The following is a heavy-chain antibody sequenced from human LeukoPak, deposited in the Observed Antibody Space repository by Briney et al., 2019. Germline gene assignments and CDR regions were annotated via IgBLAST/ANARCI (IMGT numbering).Heavy chain of an antibody. CDR1: GFTFSTYW. D-gene: IGHD5-12*01. Sequence: RGSLRLSCAGSGFTFSTYWMHWVRQAPGGGLVWVSGINTDGSTTSYADSVKGRFTISRDNAKNTVYLQMSSLRAEDTAVYYCAKESGYDVDLEYWGQGALVTVSS. CDR2: INTDGSTT. J-gene: IGHJ4*02. V-gene: IGHV3-74*01. CDR3: AKESGYDVDLEY.